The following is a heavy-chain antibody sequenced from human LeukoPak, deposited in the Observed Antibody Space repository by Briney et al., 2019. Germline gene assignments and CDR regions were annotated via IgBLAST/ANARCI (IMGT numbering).Heavy chain of an antibody. Sequence: SETLSLTCAVYGGSFSGYYWSWIRQPPGKGLGWIGEINHSGSTNYNPSLKSRVTISVDTSKNQFSLKLSSVTAADTAVYYCARQDSGVVIGPSRWFDPWGQGTLVTVSS. CDR3: ARQDSGVVIGPSRWFDP. V-gene: IGHV4-34*01. CDR1: GGSFSGYY. CDR2: INHSGST. D-gene: IGHD3-3*01. J-gene: IGHJ5*02.